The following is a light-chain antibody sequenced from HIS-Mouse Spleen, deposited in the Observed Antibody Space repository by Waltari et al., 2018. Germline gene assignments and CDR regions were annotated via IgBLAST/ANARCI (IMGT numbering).Light chain of an antibody. Sequence: EIVLTQSPGTLSLSPGERANLSCRASQSVSSSYLAWYQQKPGQAPRLLIYGASSRATGIPDRFSGSGSGTDFTLTISRLEPEDFAVYYCQQYGSSRTFGGGTKVEIK. CDR1: QSVSSSY. CDR2: GAS. V-gene: IGKV3-20*01. CDR3: QQYGSSRT. J-gene: IGKJ4*01.